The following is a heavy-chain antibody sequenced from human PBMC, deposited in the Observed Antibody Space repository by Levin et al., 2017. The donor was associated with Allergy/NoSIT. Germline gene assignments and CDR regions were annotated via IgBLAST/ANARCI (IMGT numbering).Heavy chain of an antibody. J-gene: IGHJ3*01. CDR2: IWYDGSNK. Sequence: GGSLRLSCAASGFTFSYYGMHWVRQAPGKGLEWVAVIWYDGSNKYYADSVKGRFTISRDSSKNMLYLQMNSLRAEDTAVYYCARDWYGAFDFWGQGTMVTVSS. V-gene: IGHV3-33*01. CDR3: ARDWYGAFDF. CDR1: GFTFSYYG. D-gene: IGHD6-13*01.